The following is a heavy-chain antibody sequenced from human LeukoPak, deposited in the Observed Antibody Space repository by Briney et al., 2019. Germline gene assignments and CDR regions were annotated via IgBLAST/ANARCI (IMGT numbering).Heavy chain of an antibody. CDR1: GFTFSSYW. J-gene: IGHJ4*02. CDR2: IKQDGSEK. V-gene: IGHV3-7*01. D-gene: IGHD3-10*01. Sequence: GGSLRLSCAASGFTFSSYWMSWVRPAPGKGLEWVANIKQDGSEKYHVDSVKGRFIISRDNAKNSLYLQMNSLRAEDTAVYYCARSVPSSGSYYLNYWGPGTLVTVSS. CDR3: ARSVPSSGSYYLNY.